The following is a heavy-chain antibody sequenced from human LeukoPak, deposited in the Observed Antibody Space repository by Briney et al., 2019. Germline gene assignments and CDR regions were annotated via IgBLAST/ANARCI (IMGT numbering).Heavy chain of an antibody. CDR1: GDSVSSINTA. CDR2: TYYRSKWYN. V-gene: IGHV6-1*01. Sequence: SQTLSLTCAISGDSVSSINTAWNWIRQSPSRGLEWLGRTYYRSKWYNDYAASVKSRITLNPDPSKNQISLLLNSVTPEDTAVYYCTREGCDAFDVWGQGTTVTVSS. D-gene: IGHD2-15*01. J-gene: IGHJ6*02. CDR3: TREGCDAFDV.